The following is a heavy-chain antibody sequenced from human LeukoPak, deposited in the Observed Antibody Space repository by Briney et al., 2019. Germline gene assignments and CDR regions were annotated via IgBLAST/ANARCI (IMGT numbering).Heavy chain of an antibody. Sequence: GGSLRLSCAASGFTFSTYWMSWVRQAPGKGLEWVAHIQQDGSEKYYVDSVKGRFTVSRDNAKNSVYLQLSSLRTEDTAAYYCASSRWQAFDSWGQGILVTVSS. V-gene: IGHV3-7*02. CDR1: GFTFSTYW. D-gene: IGHD6-13*01. CDR2: IQQDGSEK. J-gene: IGHJ4*02. CDR3: ASSRWQAFDS.